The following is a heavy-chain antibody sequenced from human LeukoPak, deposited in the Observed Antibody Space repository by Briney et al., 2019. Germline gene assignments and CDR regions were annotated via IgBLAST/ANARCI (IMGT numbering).Heavy chain of an antibody. CDR2: ISSSGSTI. CDR3: ARPPSADCSSTSCYGDAFDI. Sequence: GGSLRLSCAASKFTFSSYWMSWVRQAPGKGLEWVSYISSSGSTIYYADSVKGRFTISRDNAKNSLYLQMNSLRAEDTAVYYCARPPSADCSSTSCYGDAFDIWGQGTMVTVSS. V-gene: IGHV3-48*04. J-gene: IGHJ3*02. D-gene: IGHD2-2*01. CDR1: KFTFSSYW.